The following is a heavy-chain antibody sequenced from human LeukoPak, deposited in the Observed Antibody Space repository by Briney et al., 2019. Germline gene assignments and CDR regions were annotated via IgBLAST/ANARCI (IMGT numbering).Heavy chain of an antibody. CDR3: ARDSGPAYYYGSGSPNWFDP. Sequence: ASVKVSCKASGYTFTGYYMHWVRQAPGQGLEWMGWINPNSGGTNYAQKFQGRVTMTRDTSISTAYMELSRLTSDDTAVYYCARDSGPAYYYGSGSPNWFDPWGQGTLVTVSS. CDR1: GYTFTGYY. V-gene: IGHV1-2*02. D-gene: IGHD3-10*01. J-gene: IGHJ5*02. CDR2: INPNSGGT.